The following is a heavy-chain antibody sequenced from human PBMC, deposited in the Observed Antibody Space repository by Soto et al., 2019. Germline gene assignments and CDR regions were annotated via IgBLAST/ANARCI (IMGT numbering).Heavy chain of an antibody. Sequence: TSETLSLTCTVSGGSISSYYWSWIRQPPGKGLEWIGYIYYSGSTNYNPSLKSRVTISVDTSKNQFSLKLSSVTAADTAVYYCARGRDMGTSNWNDPDNYYYGMDVWGQGTTVTVSS. CDR2: IYYSGST. D-gene: IGHD1-1*01. J-gene: IGHJ6*02. V-gene: IGHV4-59*01. CDR3: ARGRDMGTSNWNDPDNYYYGMDV. CDR1: GGSISSYY.